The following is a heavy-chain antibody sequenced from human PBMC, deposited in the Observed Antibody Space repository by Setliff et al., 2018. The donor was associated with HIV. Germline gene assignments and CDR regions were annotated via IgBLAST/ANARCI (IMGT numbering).Heavy chain of an antibody. CDR1: GGSISSGGYY. CDR2: INHSGST. J-gene: IGHJ4*02. CDR3: ARSGSSSPYYFDY. V-gene: IGHV4-39*07. D-gene: IGHD6-6*01. Sequence: PSETLSLTCTVSGGSISSGGYYWSWIRQPPGKGLEWIGEINHSGSTNYNPSLKSRVTISVDTSKNQFSLRLSSVTAADTAVYYCARSGSSSPYYFDYWGQGTLVTVSS.